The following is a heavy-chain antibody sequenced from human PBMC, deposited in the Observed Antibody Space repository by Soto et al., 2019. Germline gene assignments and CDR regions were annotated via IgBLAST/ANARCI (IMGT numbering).Heavy chain of an antibody. CDR2: INPNSGGT. CDR1: GYTFTGYY. V-gene: IGHV1-2*04. J-gene: IGHJ3*02. CDR3: ARHSQAQGWYIDI. D-gene: IGHD2-15*01. Sequence: SVKVSCKASGYTFTGYYMHWVRQAPGQGLEWMGWINPNSGGTNYAQKFQGWVTMTRDTSISTAYMELSRLRSDDTAVYYCARHSQAQGWYIDIWGQGTMVTVSS.